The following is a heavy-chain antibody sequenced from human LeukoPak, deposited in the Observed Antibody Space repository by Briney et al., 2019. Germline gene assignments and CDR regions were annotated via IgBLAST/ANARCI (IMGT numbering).Heavy chain of an antibody. V-gene: IGHV1-18*01. J-gene: IGHJ5*02. D-gene: IGHD2-15*01. Sequence: RASVKVSCKASGYTFTSYGISWERQATGQGLEWMGWISAYNGNTNYAQKLQGRVTMTTDTSTSTAYMELRSLRSDDTAVYYCARTVVDSPYNWFDPWGQGTLVTVSS. CDR1: GYTFTSYG. CDR3: ARTVVDSPYNWFDP. CDR2: ISAYNGNT.